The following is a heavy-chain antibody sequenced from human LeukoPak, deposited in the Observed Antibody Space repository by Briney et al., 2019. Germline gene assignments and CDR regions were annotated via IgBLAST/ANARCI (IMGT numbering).Heavy chain of an antibody. CDR2: ISSSSSYI. V-gene: IGHV3-21*01. J-gene: IGHJ3*02. D-gene: IGHD3-22*01. CDR1: GFTFSNYS. Sequence: GGSLRLSCSASGFTFSNYSISWVRQAPGKGLEWVSSISSSSSYIYYADSVKGRFTISRDNAKNSLYLQMNSLRAEDTAVYYCARARYYDSSGPDDAFDIWGQGTMVTVSS. CDR3: ARARYYDSSGPDDAFDI.